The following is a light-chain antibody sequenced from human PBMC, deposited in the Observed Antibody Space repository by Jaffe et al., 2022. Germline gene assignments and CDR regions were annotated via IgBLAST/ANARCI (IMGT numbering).Light chain of an antibody. CDR2: GAS. Sequence: EIVMTQSPATLSVSPGERATLSCRASQSVSSNLGWYQQKPGQAPRLLIYGASTRATGIPARFSGSGSGTEFTFTISSLQSEDFAIYYCQQYNNWPLSFGGGTRVEIK. CDR3: QQYNNWPLS. V-gene: IGKV3-15*01. CDR1: QSVSSN. J-gene: IGKJ4*01.